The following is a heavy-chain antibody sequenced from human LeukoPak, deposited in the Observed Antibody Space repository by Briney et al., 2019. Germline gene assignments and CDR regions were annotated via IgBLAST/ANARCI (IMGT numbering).Heavy chain of an antibody. CDR3: ARDLRRSGYNWGCDH. CDR1: GYMFTHYY. V-gene: IGHV1-46*01. D-gene: IGHD5-24*01. Sequence: GASVKVSCKASGYMFTHYYMHWVRQAPGQGLEWMGMVTSSGGDTSYAQKFEGRVTMTRDTSTRTVYMELSSLTSEDTAVYYCARDLRRSGYNWGCDHWGQGTLVTVSP. J-gene: IGHJ4*02. CDR2: VTSSGGDT.